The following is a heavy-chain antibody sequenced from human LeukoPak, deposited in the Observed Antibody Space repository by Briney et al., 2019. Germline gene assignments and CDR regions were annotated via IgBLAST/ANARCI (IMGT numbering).Heavy chain of an antibody. D-gene: IGHD3-10*01. CDR1: GFTLSRYG. CDR3: ARSSLDY. V-gene: IGHV3-48*02. Sequence: RGSLRLSCAASGFTLSRYGMNWVRQAPGKGLEWVSYISSSSSLRDYADSVKGRFTISRDNAKNSLYLQMNSLRDEDTAVYFCARSSLDYWGQGTLVTVSS. CDR2: ISSSSSLR. J-gene: IGHJ4*02.